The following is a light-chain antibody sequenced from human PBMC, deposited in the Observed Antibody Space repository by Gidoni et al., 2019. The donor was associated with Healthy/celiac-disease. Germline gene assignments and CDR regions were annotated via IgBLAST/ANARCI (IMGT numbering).Light chain of an antibody. V-gene: IGKV3-20*01. CDR2: GAS. CDR3: QQYGSSAIT. Sequence: IVLTQSPGPVSLSPGERATLSCRSSPSVSSSYLAWYQQKPGQAPRLLIYGASSRATGIPDRFSGSGSGTDFTLTISRLEPEDFAVYYCQQYGSSAITFGQGTRLEIK. J-gene: IGKJ5*01. CDR1: PSVSSSY.